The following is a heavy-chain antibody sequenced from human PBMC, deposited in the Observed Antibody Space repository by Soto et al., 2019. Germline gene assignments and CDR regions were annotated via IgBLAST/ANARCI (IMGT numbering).Heavy chain of an antibody. D-gene: IGHD5-12*01. V-gene: IGHV1-18*01. CDR2: ISTYNGNT. J-gene: IGHJ4*02. CDR1: GYRFNNYG. Sequence: QVQLVQSGPEVKKPGASVKVSCKASGYRFNNYGVNWVRQAPGQGLEWMGWISTYNGNTDYGQRFQGRVTMTTDISTSTAYMEVRSLTSDDTAIYYCATTTIGYGGRPSSYWGQGTLVSVSS. CDR3: ATTTIGYGGRPSSY.